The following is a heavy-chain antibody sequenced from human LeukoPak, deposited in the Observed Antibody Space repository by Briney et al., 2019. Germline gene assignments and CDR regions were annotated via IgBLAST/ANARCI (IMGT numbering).Heavy chain of an antibody. CDR2: IRSNGTTT. J-gene: IGHJ4*02. CDR3: VRYRAWGSYDY. V-gene: IGHV3-23*01. D-gene: IGHD7-27*01. CDR1: GFTFSNYG. Sequence: PGGSLRLSCAASGFTFSNYGMNWVRHTPGKGLEWVSGIRSNGTTTYYADSVKGRFTTSRDNSKNTVYLQMNSLRADDTAMYFCVRYRAWGSYDYWGQGALVTVSS.